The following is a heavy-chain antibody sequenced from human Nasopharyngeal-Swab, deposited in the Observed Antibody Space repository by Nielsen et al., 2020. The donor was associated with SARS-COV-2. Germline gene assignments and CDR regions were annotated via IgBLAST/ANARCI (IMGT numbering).Heavy chain of an antibody. CDR1: GISFSSYA. Sequence: GGSLRLSCAASGISFSSYAMSWVRQAPGKGLEWVSTISGSGGTTYSADSVKGRFTISRDNAKESLYLQMDNLRADDTAVYYCARDLTPTTVTTLHFDSWGQGTLVTVSS. J-gene: IGHJ4*02. D-gene: IGHD4-17*01. CDR3: ARDLTPTTVTTLHFDS. V-gene: IGHV3-23*01. CDR2: ISGSGGTT.